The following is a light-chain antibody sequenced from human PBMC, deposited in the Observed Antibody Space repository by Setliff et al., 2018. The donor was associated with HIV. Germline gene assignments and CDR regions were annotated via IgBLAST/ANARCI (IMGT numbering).Light chain of an antibody. J-gene: IGLJ1*01. V-gene: IGLV3-21*04. CDR3: QVWDSSSGLYV. CDR1: NIGSKS. Sequence: SYELTQPPSVSVAPGKTARITCEGNNIGSKSVHWYQQKPGQAPVLVIYYDSDRPSGIPERFSGSNSGNTATLTITRAEAGEEADYYCQVWDSSSGLYVFGTGTKVTVL. CDR2: YDS.